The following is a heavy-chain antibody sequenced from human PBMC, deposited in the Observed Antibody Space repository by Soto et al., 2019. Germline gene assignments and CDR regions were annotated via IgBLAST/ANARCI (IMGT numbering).Heavy chain of an antibody. CDR1: GDSISTVDYF. CDR2: IYKSATT. Sequence: PSETLSLSCSVSGDSISTVDYFWAWIRQPPGQALEYIGYIYKSATTYYNPSFESRVAISLGTSKSQFSLNVTSVTAADTAVYFWARGRYCLTGRCFPNWFDSWGQGTLVTVSS. J-gene: IGHJ5*01. CDR3: ARGRYCLTGRCFPNWFDS. D-gene: IGHD2-15*01. V-gene: IGHV4-30-4*01.